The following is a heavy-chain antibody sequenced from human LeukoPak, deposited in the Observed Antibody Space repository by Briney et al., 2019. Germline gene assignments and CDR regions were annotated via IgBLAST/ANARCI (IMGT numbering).Heavy chain of an antibody. CDR1: GYTFTGYY. CDR3: ARGYCSSTSCSLYNWFDP. D-gene: IGHD2-2*01. CDR2: INPNSGGT. J-gene: IGHJ5*02. Sequence: GASVKVSCKASGYTFTGYYMHWVRQAPGQGLEWMGWINPNSGGTNYAQKFQGRVTMTRDTSISTAYMELSRLRSDDTAVYYCARGYCSSTSCSLYNWFDPWGQGTLVTVSS. V-gene: IGHV1-2*02.